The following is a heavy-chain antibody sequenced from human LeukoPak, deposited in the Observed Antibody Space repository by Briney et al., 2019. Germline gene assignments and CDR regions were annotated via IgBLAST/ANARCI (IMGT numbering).Heavy chain of an antibody. D-gene: IGHD3-10*01. Sequence: PGGSLRLSCAASGFTFSNYYMNWVRQAPGKGLEWVANIRQDGSAQFYADSVKGRFTISRDNSKNTLYLQMNSLRAEDTAVYYCAKDWGFGELLQTPYFDYWGQGTLVTVSS. CDR1: GFTFSNYY. J-gene: IGHJ4*02. V-gene: IGHV3-7*03. CDR2: IRQDGSAQ. CDR3: AKDWGFGELLQTPYFDY.